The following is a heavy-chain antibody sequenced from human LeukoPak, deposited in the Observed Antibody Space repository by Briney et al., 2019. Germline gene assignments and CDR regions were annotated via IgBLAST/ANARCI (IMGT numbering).Heavy chain of an antibody. CDR3: ARRPYEDSGGYGVY. CDR2: IYPRDSET. D-gene: IGHD3-22*01. V-gene: IGHV5-51*01. Sequence: GESLKISCKASGHHFSSYWIGWVRQMPGKGLEWMGIIYPRDSETRYSPSFQGQVTISADKSISTAYLQWSSLKASDSAIYYCARRPYEDSGGYGVYWGQGTLVTVSS. J-gene: IGHJ4*02. CDR1: GHHFSSYW.